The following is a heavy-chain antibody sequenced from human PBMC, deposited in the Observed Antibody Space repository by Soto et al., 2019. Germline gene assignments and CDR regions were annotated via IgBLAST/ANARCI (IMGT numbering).Heavy chain of an antibody. D-gene: IGHD1-26*01. V-gene: IGHV3-30*03. CDR3: ASRVPHGTYGAPYFQH. CDR1: GFTFSSHG. Sequence: QVQLVESGGGVVQPEKSLRLSCAASGFTFSSHGMHWVRQAPGKGLEWVAVISSDGTNKYYADSVKGRFTISRDNSKNTLFLQMYSLRAEDTAVYYCASRVPHGTYGAPYFQHWGQGTLVTVS. CDR2: ISSDGTNK. J-gene: IGHJ1*01.